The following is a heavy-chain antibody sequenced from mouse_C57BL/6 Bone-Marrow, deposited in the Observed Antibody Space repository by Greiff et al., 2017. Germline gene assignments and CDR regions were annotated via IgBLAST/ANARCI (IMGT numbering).Heavy chain of an antibody. V-gene: IGHV5-4*03. D-gene: IGHD2-1*01. CDR2: ISDGGSYT. Sequence: EVKLMESGGGLVKPGGSLKLSCAASGFTFSSYAMSWVRQTPETRLAWVATISDGGSYTYYPDNVKGRFTISRDNAKNNLFLQMGHLKAEDTAMYYCARGLTTRFDYWGQGTTLTVSS. J-gene: IGHJ2*01. CDR3: ARGLTTRFDY. CDR1: GFTFSSYA.